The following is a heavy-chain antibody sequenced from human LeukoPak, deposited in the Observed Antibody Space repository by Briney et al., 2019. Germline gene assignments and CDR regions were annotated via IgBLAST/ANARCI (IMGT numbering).Heavy chain of an antibody. CDR1: GFTFSSYS. D-gene: IGHD6-19*01. V-gene: IGHV3-21*01. Sequence: GGSLRLSCAASGFTFSSYSMTWVRQAPGKGLEWVSSISSSSSYIYYADSVKGRFTISRDNAKNSLYLQMNSLRAEDAAVYYCARDSLDSSGSFQDWGQGTLVT. J-gene: IGHJ1*01. CDR3: ARDSLDSSGSFQD. CDR2: ISSSSSYI.